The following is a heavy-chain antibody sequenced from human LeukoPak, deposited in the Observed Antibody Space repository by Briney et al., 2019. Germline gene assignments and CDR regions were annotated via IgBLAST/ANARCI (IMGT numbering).Heavy chain of an antibody. CDR1: GYIFNDYG. J-gene: IGHJ6*02. CDR3: ARGFRDGPLYGMDV. V-gene: IGHV3-20*04. D-gene: IGHD2-21*01. Sequence: CPGGSLRLSCAASGYIFNDYGVSWVRQAPTKGLEWISGITWSGAATAYADSVKGRFTISRDNAKNSLFLEMNSLTAEDTALYYCARGFRDGPLYGMDVWGQGTTVTVSS. CDR2: ITWSGAAT.